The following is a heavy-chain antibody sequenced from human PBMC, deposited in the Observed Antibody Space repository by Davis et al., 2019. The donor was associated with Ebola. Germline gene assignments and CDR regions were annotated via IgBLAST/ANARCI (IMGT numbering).Heavy chain of an antibody. Sequence: ASVKVSCKASGYTFIEYYIHWVRQAPGQGLEWMGRIIANNGGTNYAQNFQGRVTMTSDTSISTAYMELSSLRSDDAAVYYCARVPEGILTGYSDYWGQGTLVTVSS. D-gene: IGHD3-9*01. V-gene: IGHV1-2*06. CDR2: IIANNGGT. CDR3: ARVPEGILTGYSDY. J-gene: IGHJ4*02. CDR1: GYTFIEYY.